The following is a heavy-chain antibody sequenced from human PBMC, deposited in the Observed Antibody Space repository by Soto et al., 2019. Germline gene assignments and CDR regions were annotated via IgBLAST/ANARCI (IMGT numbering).Heavy chain of an antibody. J-gene: IGHJ5*02. Sequence: GGSLRLSCTASGFTFGDYARSWFRQAPGKGLEWVGFIRSKAYGGTTEYAASVKGRFTISRDDSKSIAYLQMNSLKTEDTAVYYCTRGSEGKFDPWGQGTLVTVSS. V-gene: IGHV3-49*03. CDR3: TRGSEGKFDP. CDR2: IRSKAYGGTT. D-gene: IGHD3-10*01. CDR1: GFTFGDYA.